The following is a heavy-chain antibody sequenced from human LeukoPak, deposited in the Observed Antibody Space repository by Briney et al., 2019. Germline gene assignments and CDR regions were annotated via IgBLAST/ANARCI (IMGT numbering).Heavy chain of an antibody. D-gene: IGHD5-18*01. CDR3: ARDVGYRYAQMFFDI. CDR1: GFTFSSYG. CDR2: IRYDGSNK. V-gene: IGHV3-30*02. Sequence: GGSLRLSCAASGFTFSSYGMHWVRQAPGKGLEWVAFIRYDGSNKYYADSVKGRFTISRDNSKNTLYLQMNSLRAEDTAVYYCARDVGYRYAQMFFDIWGQGTMVTVSS. J-gene: IGHJ3*02.